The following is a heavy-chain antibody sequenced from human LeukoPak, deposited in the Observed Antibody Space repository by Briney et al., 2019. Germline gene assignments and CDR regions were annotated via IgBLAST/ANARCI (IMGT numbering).Heavy chain of an antibody. CDR2: INPNSGST. D-gene: IGHD6-19*01. J-gene: IGHJ4*02. Sequence: ASVTVSCKASGYTFTGYYMHWGRQAPGQGLEWMGWINPNSGSTNYAQKFQGRVTMTRDTSISTAYMELSRLRSDDTAVYYCARAQKNTRRSGGYGLNYWGQGTLVTVPS. CDR3: ARAQKNTRRSGGYGLNY. CDR1: GYTFTGYY. V-gene: IGHV1-2*02.